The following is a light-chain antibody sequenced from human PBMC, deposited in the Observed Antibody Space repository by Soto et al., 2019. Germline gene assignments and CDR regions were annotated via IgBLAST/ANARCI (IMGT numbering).Light chain of an antibody. Sequence: IVMTQSPATLSVSPGERATLSCGASQNISTHLAWYQQKPGQSPRVLFYDASTRATGIPDRFSGSGCGTEFTITICCLQSEDIAVYSCQRYLYWWTFGQGTQVEVK. CDR2: DAS. CDR3: QRYLYWWT. J-gene: IGKJ1*01. CDR1: QNISTH. V-gene: IGKV3-15*01.